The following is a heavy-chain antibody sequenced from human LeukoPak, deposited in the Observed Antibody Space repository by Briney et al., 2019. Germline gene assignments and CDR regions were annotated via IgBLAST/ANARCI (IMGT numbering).Heavy chain of an antibody. Sequence: GGSLRLSCAASGFTVSSTYMTWVRQAPGKGLEWVSIIYSGGSTYYADSVKGRFTISRDNSKNTLYLQMNSLRAEDTAVYYCATSGGNSLASDYWGQGTLVTVSS. J-gene: IGHJ4*02. CDR3: ATSGGNSLASDY. CDR2: IYSGGST. V-gene: IGHV3-66*01. CDR1: GFTVSSTY. D-gene: IGHD4-23*01.